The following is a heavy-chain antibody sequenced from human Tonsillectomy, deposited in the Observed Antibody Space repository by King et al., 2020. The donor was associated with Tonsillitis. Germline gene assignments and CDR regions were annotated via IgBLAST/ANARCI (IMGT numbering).Heavy chain of an antibody. Sequence: VQLQESGPGLVKPSETLSLTCTVSGGSISSYYWSWIRQPPGKGLEWIGYIYYSGSTNYNPSLNSRVTISVDTSKNQFSLKLSSVPAADTAVYYCAREPASDWYFDPWGRGTLVTVSS. V-gene: IGHV4-59*01. CDR3: AREPASDWYFDP. CDR1: GGSISSYY. J-gene: IGHJ2*01. CDR2: IYYSGST.